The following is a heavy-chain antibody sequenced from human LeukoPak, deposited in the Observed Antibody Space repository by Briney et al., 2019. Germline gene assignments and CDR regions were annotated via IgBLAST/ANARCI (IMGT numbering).Heavy chain of an antibody. CDR3: AKAFQRGVLITSQD. Sequence: GGSLRLSCAASGFTFSSYAMSWVRQAPGKGLEWVSAISGSGDSTYYADSVKGRFTISRDNSKNTLYLQMNSLRAEDTAVYYCAKAFQRGVLITSQDWGQGTQVTVSS. J-gene: IGHJ4*02. V-gene: IGHV3-23*01. CDR2: ISGSGDST. D-gene: IGHD3-10*01. CDR1: GFTFSSYA.